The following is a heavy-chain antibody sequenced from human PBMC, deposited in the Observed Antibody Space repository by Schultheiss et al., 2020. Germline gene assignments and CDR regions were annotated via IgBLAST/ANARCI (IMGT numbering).Heavy chain of an antibody. V-gene: IGHV4-39*07. CDR3: ARTFYGDYAGFDY. CDR1: GGSISSSSYY. Sequence: SETLSLTCTVSGGSISSSSYYWGWIRQPPGKGLEWIGSIYHSGSTYYNPSLKSRVTISVDTSKNQFSLKLSSVTAADTAVYYCARTFYGDYAGFDYWGQGTLVTVSS. D-gene: IGHD4-17*01. CDR2: IYHSGST. J-gene: IGHJ4*02.